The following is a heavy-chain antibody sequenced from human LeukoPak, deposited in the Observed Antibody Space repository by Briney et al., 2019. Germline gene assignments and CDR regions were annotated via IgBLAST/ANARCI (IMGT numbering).Heavy chain of an antibody. CDR3: ARAREIAARPGDAFDI. Sequence: ASVKVSCKASGGTFSSYAISWVRQAPGQGLEWMGGIIPIFGTANYAQKFQGRVTITTDESTSTAYMELSSLRSEDTAVYYCARAREIAARPGDAFDIWGQGTMVTVSS. D-gene: IGHD6-6*01. J-gene: IGHJ3*02. V-gene: IGHV1-69*05. CDR2: IIPIFGTA. CDR1: GGTFSSYA.